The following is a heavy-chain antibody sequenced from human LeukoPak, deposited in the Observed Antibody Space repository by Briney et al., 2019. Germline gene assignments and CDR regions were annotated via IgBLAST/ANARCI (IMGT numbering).Heavy chain of an antibody. CDR2: ITGRAGDT. J-gene: IGHJ5*02. D-gene: IGHD3-3*01. V-gene: IGHV3-23*01. Sequence: PGGSLRLSCAASGFTFSSFGMSWVRQAPGQGLEFVSGITGRAGDTFYADFVKGRFTIARDNSKSILYLQMSSLKVEDTAVYYCAKFPYHDVFGWFDPWGQGTLVIVSS. CDR3: AKFPYHDVFGWFDP. CDR1: GFTFSSFG.